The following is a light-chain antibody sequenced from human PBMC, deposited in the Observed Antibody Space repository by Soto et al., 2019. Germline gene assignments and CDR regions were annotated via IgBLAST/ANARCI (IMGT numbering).Light chain of an antibody. CDR1: QGVRGH. J-gene: IGKJ4*01. V-gene: IGKV1-9*01. Sequence: DIQLTQSPSFLSASVGDRITITCRASQGVRGHLAWYQQKPGKAPKLLISAASSLQSGVPSRFSGSGSGTEFTLTISCLQPEDFATYYCQQVNDYPLTFGGGTKVEIK. CDR2: AAS. CDR3: QQVNDYPLT.